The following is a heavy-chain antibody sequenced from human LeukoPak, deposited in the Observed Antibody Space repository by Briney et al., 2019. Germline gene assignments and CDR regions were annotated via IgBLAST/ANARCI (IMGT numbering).Heavy chain of an antibody. J-gene: IGHJ4*02. CDR1: GFSVSSNY. Sequence: PGGSLRLSCAAYGFSVSSNYMSWVRQAPGKGLEWVSVINSGGTIYYADSVMGRFTIPRENFKKKPNFQMNSLTTEDSAVYYCAREGDYVGYFDYWGQGTLVTVSS. D-gene: IGHD4-17*01. V-gene: IGHV3-53*01. CDR3: AREGDYVGYFDY. CDR2: INSGGTI.